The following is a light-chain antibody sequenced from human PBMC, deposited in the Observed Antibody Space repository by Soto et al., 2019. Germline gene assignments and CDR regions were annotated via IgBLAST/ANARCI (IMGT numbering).Light chain of an antibody. Sequence: DIVITQSPATLSVAPGERVTFSCRASQAVSRKLAWYPQKPGQAPRPLLSGAATGENGSPDRFSGSGSGTEFTLTISRLEPEDFAAYDCQQYNNWTITFGQGTRLEIK. J-gene: IGKJ5*01. CDR3: QQYNNWTIT. CDR2: GAA. V-gene: IGKV3-15*01. CDR1: QAVSRK.